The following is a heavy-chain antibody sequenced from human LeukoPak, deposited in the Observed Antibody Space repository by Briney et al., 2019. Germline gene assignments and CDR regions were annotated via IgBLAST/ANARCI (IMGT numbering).Heavy chain of an antibody. V-gene: IGHV3-21*04. Sequence: PGGSLRLSCAASGFTFSSYSMNWVRQAPGEGLEWVSSISSSSSYIYYADSVKGRFTISRDNARNSLYLQMNSLRAEDTAVYYCAKRIQSAMAMGYWGQGTLVTVSS. CDR1: GFTFSSYS. CDR3: AKRIQSAMAMGY. CDR2: ISSSSSYI. D-gene: IGHD5-18*01. J-gene: IGHJ4*02.